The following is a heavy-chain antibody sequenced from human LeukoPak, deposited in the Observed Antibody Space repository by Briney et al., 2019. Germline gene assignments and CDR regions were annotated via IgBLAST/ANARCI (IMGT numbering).Heavy chain of an antibody. CDR1: GYTFTSYD. D-gene: IGHD3-3*02. J-gene: IGHJ6*03. CDR3: ARGHFWSGYYARAYYYYMDV. V-gene: IGHV1-8*01. Sequence: GASVKVSCKASGYTFTSYDINWVRQATGQGLEWMGWTNPNSGNTGYAQKFQGRVTMTRNTSISTAYMELSSLRSEDTAVYYCARGHFWSGYYARAYYYYMDVWGKGTTVTVSS. CDR2: TNPNSGNT.